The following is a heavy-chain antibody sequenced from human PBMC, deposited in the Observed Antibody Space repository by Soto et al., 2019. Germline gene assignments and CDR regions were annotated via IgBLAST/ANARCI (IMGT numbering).Heavy chain of an antibody. Sequence: EVQLVESAGGLVKPGGSLRLSCVASGFSFNEAWMNWVRQAPGQGLEWVGRIKTSAGGGATNYAAPVQGRFTISRDDSKNTLYLHMNSLRTEDTAIYYCTTGSVEGIWGQGTTVIDSS. CDR3: TTGSVEGI. J-gene: IGHJ6*02. CDR1: GFSFNEAW. D-gene: IGHD2-15*01. V-gene: IGHV3-15*07. CDR2: IKTSAGGGAT.